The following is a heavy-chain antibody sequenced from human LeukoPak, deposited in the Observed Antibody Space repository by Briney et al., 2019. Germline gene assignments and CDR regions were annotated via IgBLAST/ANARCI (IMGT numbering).Heavy chain of an antibody. CDR1: GGSFSGYY. V-gene: IGHV4-34*01. J-gene: IGHJ4*02. D-gene: IGHD3-3*01. CDR2: INHSGST. CDR3: ARLHALRFLEWLPKHYFDY. Sequence: SETLSLTCAVYGGSFSGYYWSWTRQPPGKGLEWIGEINHSGSTNYNPSLKSRVTISVDTSKNQFSLKLSSVTAADTAVYYCARLHALRFLEWLPKHYFDYWGRGTLVTVSS.